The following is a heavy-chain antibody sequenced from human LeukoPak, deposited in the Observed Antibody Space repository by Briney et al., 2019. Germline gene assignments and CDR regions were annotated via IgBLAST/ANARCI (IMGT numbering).Heavy chain of an antibody. CDR2: ISSSSSYI. D-gene: IGHD2-21*01. Sequence: GGSLRLSCAASGFTFSSCSMNWVRQAPGKGLEWVSSISSSSSYIYYADSVKGRFTISRDNAKNSLYLQMNSLRAEDTAVYYCARGSPLPYSSNNWFDPWAREPWSPSPQ. CDR3: ARGSPLPYSSNNWFDP. V-gene: IGHV3-21*01. CDR1: GFTFSSCS. J-gene: IGHJ5*02.